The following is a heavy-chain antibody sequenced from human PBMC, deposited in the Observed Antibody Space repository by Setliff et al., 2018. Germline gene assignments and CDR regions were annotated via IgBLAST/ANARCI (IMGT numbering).Heavy chain of an antibody. CDR1: NGSISSGNYF. CDR3: ARRSPAYYYYYYYMDV. CDR2: IFYTGST. J-gene: IGHJ6*03. Sequence: PSETLSLTCTVSNGSISSGNYFWGWIRQPPGKGLEWMGSIFYTGSTYYSPSLKSRVTMSIDTSKNQFSLNLNSVTAADTAVYYCARRSPAYYYYYYYMDVWGKGTTVTAP. V-gene: IGHV4-39*01.